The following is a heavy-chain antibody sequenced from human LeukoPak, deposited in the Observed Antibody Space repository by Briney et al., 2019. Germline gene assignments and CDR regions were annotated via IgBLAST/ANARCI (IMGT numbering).Heavy chain of an antibody. J-gene: IGHJ4*02. Sequence: PGGSLRLSCAASGFTFSSYSMNWVRQAPGKGLEWVSSISSDSSYIYYADSLKGRFTISRDNAKNSLYLQMNSLRAEDTAVYYCAPTITVYYFDYWGQGTLVTVSS. CDR3: APTITVYYFDY. D-gene: IGHD1-20*01. CDR1: GFTFSSYS. CDR2: ISSDSSYI. V-gene: IGHV3-21*01.